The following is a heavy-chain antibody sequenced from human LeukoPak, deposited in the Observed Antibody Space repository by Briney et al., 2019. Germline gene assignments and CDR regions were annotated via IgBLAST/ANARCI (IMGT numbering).Heavy chain of an antibody. D-gene: IGHD3-22*01. CDR3: ASLTTADAFDI. CDR1: GGSISSYY. J-gene: IGHJ3*02. Sequence: SETLSLTCTVSGGSISSYYWSRIRQPPGKGLEWIGYIYYSGSTNYNPSLKSRVTISVDTSKNQFSLKLSSVTAADTAVFYCASLTTADAFDIWGQGTMVTVSS. CDR2: IYYSGST. V-gene: IGHV4-59*01.